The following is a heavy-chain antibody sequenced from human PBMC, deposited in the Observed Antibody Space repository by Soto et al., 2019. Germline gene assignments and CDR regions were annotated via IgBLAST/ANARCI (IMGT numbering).Heavy chain of an antibody. CDR1: GFSLSNARMG. J-gene: IGHJ4*02. CDR2: IFSNDEK. V-gene: IGHV2-26*01. CDR3: ARFEYSSSTFDY. D-gene: IGHD6-6*01. Sequence: SGPTLVNPTETLTLTCTVSGFSLSNARMGVSWIRQPPGKALEWLAHIFSNDEKSYSTSLKSRLTISKDTSKSQVVLTMTNMDPVDTSTHYCARFEYSSSTFDYWGQGTLVTVSS.